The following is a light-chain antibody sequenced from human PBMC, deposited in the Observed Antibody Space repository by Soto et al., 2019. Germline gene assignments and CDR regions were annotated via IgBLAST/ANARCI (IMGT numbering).Light chain of an antibody. CDR1: QGIANF. CDR3: QQLNSFPIP. V-gene: IGKV1-9*01. J-gene: IGKJ3*01. CDR2: GAS. Sequence: IQLTQSPSSLSASVGDRVTISCRASQGIANFLAWYQQKPGKAPKLLIYGASTLQSGVPSRFSGSGSGTDFTLTISSLQTEDFATYYCQQLNSFPIPFGPGTKVYIK.